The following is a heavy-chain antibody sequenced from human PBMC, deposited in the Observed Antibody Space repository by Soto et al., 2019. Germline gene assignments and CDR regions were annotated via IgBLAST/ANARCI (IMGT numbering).Heavy chain of an antibody. J-gene: IGHJ6*02. CDR1: GLSFSEYS. CDR2: ISGDTATT. D-gene: IGHD6-19*01. Sequence: VGSLRLSCAASGLSFSEYSMTWVRQAPGKGLQWVSAISGDTATTHYADSVKGRFTISRDNSRDTLYLQMNSLRVEDTAIYYCAKPLQQWLLQGSGVDVWGQGTTVTVSS. CDR3: AKPLQQWLLQGSGVDV. V-gene: IGHV3-23*01.